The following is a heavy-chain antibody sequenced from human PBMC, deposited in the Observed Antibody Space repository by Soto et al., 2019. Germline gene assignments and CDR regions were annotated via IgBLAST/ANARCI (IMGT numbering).Heavy chain of an antibody. Sequence: APETLRLTCTVSGGSITSSYWSWIRQPPGKGLEWIAYVYYSGTTNYNPSLESRVTILIDTSKNQFSLRLTSVTAADTAVYYLSRSVMHQWLVHEAVDIWGQGKAVT. V-gene: IGHV4-59*01. J-gene: IGHJ3*02. D-gene: IGHD6-19*01. CDR2: VYYSGTT. CDR1: GGSITSSY. CDR3: SRSVMHQWLVHEAVDI.